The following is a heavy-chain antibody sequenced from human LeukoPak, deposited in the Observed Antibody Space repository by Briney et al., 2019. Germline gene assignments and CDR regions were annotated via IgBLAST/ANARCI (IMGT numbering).Heavy chain of an antibody. CDR2: IQYDRTNE. D-gene: IGHD2-8*01. Sequence: PGGSLRLSCAASAFTLSSYGMHWVRQAPGKGLEWVACIQYDRTNEQYAHSVKGRFRISRDNSKNILYLQMNSLRTENTAVYYCAKDRCSNGIGCYYYYMDVWGKGTTVTISS. CDR3: AKDRCSNGIGCYYYYMDV. CDR1: AFTLSSYG. J-gene: IGHJ6*03. V-gene: IGHV3-30*02.